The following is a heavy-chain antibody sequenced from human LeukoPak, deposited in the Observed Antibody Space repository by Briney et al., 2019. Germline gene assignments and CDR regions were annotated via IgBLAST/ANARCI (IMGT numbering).Heavy chain of an antibody. J-gene: IGHJ6*02. D-gene: IGHD3-16*01. CDR3: AREALDVTSIGMDV. CDR1: GGSFSGYY. V-gene: IGHV4-34*01. CDR2: INHSGST. Sequence: PSETLSLTCAVYGGSFSGYYWSWIRQPPGKGLEWIGEINHSGSTNYNPSLKSRVTISVDTSKNQFSLKLSSVTAADTAVYYCAREALDVTSIGMDVWGQGTTVTVSS.